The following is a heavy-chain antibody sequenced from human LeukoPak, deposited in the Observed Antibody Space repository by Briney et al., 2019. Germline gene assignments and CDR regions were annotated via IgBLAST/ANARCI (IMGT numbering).Heavy chain of an antibody. Sequence: GGSLRLSCAATGFTFSSYAMSWVRQAPGKGLEWVSVIYSGGSTYYADSVKGRFTISRDNSKNTLYLQMNSLRAEDTAVYYCARARFYWSGYDYWGQGTLVTVSS. V-gene: IGHV3-53*01. D-gene: IGHD3-3*01. CDR3: ARARFYWSGYDY. J-gene: IGHJ4*02. CDR2: IYSGGST. CDR1: GFTFSSYA.